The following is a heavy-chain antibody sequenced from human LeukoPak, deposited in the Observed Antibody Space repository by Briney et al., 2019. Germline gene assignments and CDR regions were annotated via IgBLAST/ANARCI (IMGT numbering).Heavy chain of an antibody. D-gene: IGHD3-10*01. CDR1: GFTFSSYG. V-gene: IGHV3-30*03. CDR3: ARAPMFRGVINFDY. J-gene: IGHJ4*02. CDR2: ISYDGSNK. Sequence: GGSLRLSCAASGFTFSSYGMHWVRQAPGEGLEWVAVISYDGSNKYYADSVKGRFTISRDNSKNTLYLQMNSLRAEDTAVYYCARAPMFRGVINFDYWGQGTLVTVSS.